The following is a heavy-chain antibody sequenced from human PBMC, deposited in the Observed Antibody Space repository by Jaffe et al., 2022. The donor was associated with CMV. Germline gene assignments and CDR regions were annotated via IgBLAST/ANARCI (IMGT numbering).Heavy chain of an antibody. V-gene: IGHV3-15*01. Sequence: EVQLVESGGGLVKPGGSLRLSCAASGFTFSNAWMSWVRQAPGKGLEWVGRIKSKTDGGTTDYAAPVKGRFTISRDDSKNTLYLQMNSLKTEDTAVYYCTTDGYSSSWYRAFDIWGQGTMVTVSS. CDR3: TTDGYSSSWYRAFDI. CDR1: GFTFSNAW. CDR2: IKSKTDGGTT. J-gene: IGHJ3*02. D-gene: IGHD6-13*01.